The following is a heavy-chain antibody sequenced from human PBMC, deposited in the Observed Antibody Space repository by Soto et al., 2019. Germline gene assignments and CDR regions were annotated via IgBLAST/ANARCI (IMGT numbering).Heavy chain of an antibody. CDR3: ARQGRVTAVYGHGMDV. J-gene: IGHJ6*02. V-gene: IGHV4-39*01. Sequence: PSETLSLTCIVSGGSISSSSYYWGWIRQPPGKGLEWIGSIYYSGRTYYNPSLMNRVTKSVDTSKIQFSLKLSFVTAPDTVVFYCARQGRVTAVYGHGMDVWGQGPTVTVSS. D-gene: IGHD2-21*02. CDR1: GGSISSSSYY. CDR2: IYYSGRT.